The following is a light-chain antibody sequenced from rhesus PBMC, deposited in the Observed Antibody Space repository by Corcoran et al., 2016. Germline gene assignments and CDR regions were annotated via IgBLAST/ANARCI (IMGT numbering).Light chain of an antibody. CDR3: QQYYSRPWT. CDR2: KAS. V-gene: IGKV1-22*01. J-gene: IGKJ1*01. Sequence: DIQMTQSPSSLSASVGDTVTITCRASQGISSWLAWYQQKPGKAPKLLIYKASRLQSGVPSRFSGRGSWTYFTLTINSLQSDDFATYCCQQYYSRPWTFGQGTKVEIK. CDR1: QGISSW.